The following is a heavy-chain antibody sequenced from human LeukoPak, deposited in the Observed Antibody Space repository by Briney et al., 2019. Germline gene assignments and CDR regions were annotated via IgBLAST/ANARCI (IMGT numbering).Heavy chain of an antibody. CDR1: GGSISNYY. J-gene: IGHJ4*02. CDR3: ARDFDY. Sequence: SETLSLTCTVSGGSISNYYWSWVRQPTGRGLEWIAYIYYSGSTSYNPSLKSRVTISIDTSKNQFSLKLSSVTAADTAVYYCARDFDYWGQGTLVTVSS. CDR2: IYYSGST. V-gene: IGHV4-59*01.